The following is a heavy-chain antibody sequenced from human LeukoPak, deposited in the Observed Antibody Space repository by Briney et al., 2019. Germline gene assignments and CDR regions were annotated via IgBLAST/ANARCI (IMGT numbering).Heavy chain of an antibody. J-gene: IGHJ4*02. Sequence: SVKVSCKASGGSFSSYAISWVRQAPGQGLEWMGRIIPIFGTANYAQKFQGRVTITTDESTSTAYMELSSLRSEDTAVYYCARERGLREYYFDYWGQGTLVTVSS. CDR3: ARERGLREYYFDY. CDR1: GGSFSSYA. D-gene: IGHD3-16*01. CDR2: IIPIFGTA. V-gene: IGHV1-69*05.